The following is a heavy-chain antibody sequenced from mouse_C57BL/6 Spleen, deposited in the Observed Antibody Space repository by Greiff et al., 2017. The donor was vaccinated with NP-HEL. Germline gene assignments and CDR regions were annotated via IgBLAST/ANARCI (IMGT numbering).Heavy chain of an antibody. CDR3: TTPYYGSSYGFAY. V-gene: IGHV14-1*01. D-gene: IGHD1-1*01. J-gene: IGHJ3*01. Sequence: EVQLQQSGAELVRPGASVKLSCTASGFNIKDYYMHWVKQRPEQGLEWIGRIDPEDGDTEYAPKFQGKATMPADTSSNTAYLQLSSLTSEDTAVYYCTTPYYGSSYGFAYWGKGTLVTVSA. CDR1: GFNIKDYY. CDR2: IDPEDGDT.